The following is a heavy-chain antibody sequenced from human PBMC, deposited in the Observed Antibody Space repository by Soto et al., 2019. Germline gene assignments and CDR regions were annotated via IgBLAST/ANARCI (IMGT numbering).Heavy chain of an antibody. Sequence: PGGSLRLSCAASGFTFSNAWMSWVHQAPGKGLEWVSSISSTTNYIYYGDSMKGRFTVSRDNAKNSLYLEMNSLRAEDTAVYYCARESEDLTSNFDYWGQGTLVTVSS. CDR1: GFTFSNAW. J-gene: IGHJ4*02. CDR3: ARESEDLTSNFDY. V-gene: IGHV3-21*06. CDR2: ISSTTNYI.